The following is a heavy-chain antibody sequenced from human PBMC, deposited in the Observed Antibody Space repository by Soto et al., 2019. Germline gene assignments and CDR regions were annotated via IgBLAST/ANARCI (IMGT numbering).Heavy chain of an antibody. CDR3: ARGFGYSSSWYTPYGMDV. D-gene: IGHD6-13*01. V-gene: IGHV3-64*01. CDR1: GFTFSSYA. CDR2: ISSNGGST. Sequence: PGGSLRLSCAASGFTFSSYAMHWVRQAPGKGLEYVSAISSNGGSTYYANSVKGRFTISRDNSKNTLYLQMGSLRAEDMAVYYCARGFGYSSSWYTPYGMDVWGQGTTVTVSS. J-gene: IGHJ6*02.